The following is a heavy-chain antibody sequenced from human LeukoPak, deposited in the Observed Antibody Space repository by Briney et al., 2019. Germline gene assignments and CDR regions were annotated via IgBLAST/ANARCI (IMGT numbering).Heavy chain of an antibody. CDR1: GGSISSSSYY. Sequence: PSETLSLTCTVSGGSISSSSYYWGWIRQPPGKGLEWIGSIYYSGSTYYNPSLKSRVTISVDTSKNQFSLKLGSVTAADTAVYYCARQDIVVVPAAINYWGQGTLVTVSP. V-gene: IGHV4-39*01. D-gene: IGHD2-2*02. CDR3: ARQDIVVVPAAINY. J-gene: IGHJ4*02. CDR2: IYYSGST.